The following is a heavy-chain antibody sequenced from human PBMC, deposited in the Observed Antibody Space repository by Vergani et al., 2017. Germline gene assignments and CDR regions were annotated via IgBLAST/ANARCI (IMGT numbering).Heavy chain of an antibody. J-gene: IGHJ5*02. V-gene: IGHV1-45*03. Sequence: QMQLVQSGAEVKKTGSSVKVSCKASGYTFTYRYLHWVRQAPRQALEWMGWISAYNGNTNYAQKLQGRVTMTTDTSTSTAYMELRSLRSDDTAVYYCARLEGDLGLLVRFDPWGQGTLVTVSS. CDR1: GYTFTYRY. CDR3: ARLEGDLGLLVRFDP. CDR2: ISAYNGNT. D-gene: IGHD6-13*01.